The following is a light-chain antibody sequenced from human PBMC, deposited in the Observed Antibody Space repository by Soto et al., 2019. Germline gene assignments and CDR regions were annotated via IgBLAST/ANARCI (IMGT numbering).Light chain of an antibody. CDR2: DAS. CDR1: QSVSSY. CDR3: QQRSNWPPDLT. V-gene: IGKV3-11*01. Sequence: EIVLTQSPATLSLSPGERATLSCRASQSVSSYLAWYQQKPGQAPRLLIYDASNRATGIPARFSGSGSGTDFTLTISSLEPEDFAVYYCQQRSNWPPDLTFGGGTKVESK. J-gene: IGKJ4*01.